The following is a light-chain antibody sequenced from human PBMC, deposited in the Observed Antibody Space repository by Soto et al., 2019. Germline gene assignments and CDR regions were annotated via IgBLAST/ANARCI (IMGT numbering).Light chain of an antibody. J-gene: IGLJ1*01. CDR3: EAWDDSLIGYV. CDR1: SSNIGSNT. V-gene: IGLV1-44*01. CDR2: SNK. Sequence: QSVLTQPPSASGTPGQRVTISCFGRSSNIGSNTVNWYQQLPGTAPQLLIYSNKQRPSGVPDRFPGSKSGTSASLAISGLQSEDEADYYCEAWDDSLIGYVFGTGTKVTVL.